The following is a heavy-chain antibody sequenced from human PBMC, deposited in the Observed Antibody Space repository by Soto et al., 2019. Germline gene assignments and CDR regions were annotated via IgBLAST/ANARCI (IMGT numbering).Heavy chain of an antibody. CDR1: GFTFSSYA. V-gene: IGHV3-30-3*01. J-gene: IGHJ3*02. CDR3: AIDRQQLATGAFDI. D-gene: IGHD6-13*01. CDR2: ISYDGSNK. Sequence: QVQLVESGGGVVQPGRSLRLSCAASGFTFSSYAMHWVRQAPGKGLEWVAVISYDGSNKYYADSVKGRFTISRDNSKNTLYLQMNSLRAEDTAVYYCAIDRQQLATGAFDIWGQGTMVTVAS.